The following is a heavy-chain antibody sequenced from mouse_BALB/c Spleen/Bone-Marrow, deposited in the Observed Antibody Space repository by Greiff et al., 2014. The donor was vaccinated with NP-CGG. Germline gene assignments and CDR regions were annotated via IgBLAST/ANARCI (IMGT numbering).Heavy chain of an antibody. Sequence: VHVKQSGAELVKPGASVKMSCTASGFNFKDNYMHWVKQRPEQGLEWIVGIYPANGNTKYDPKFQGKATITADTSSNTAYLQLISLTSEDTAVYYCSYYRYDEGGFAFWGQGTLVTVSA. J-gene: IGHJ3*01. CDR2: IYPANGNT. CDR3: SYYRYDEGGFAF. V-gene: IGHV14-3*02. D-gene: IGHD2-14*01. CDR1: GFNFKDNY.